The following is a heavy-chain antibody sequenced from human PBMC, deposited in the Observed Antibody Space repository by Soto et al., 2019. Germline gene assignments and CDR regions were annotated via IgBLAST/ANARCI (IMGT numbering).Heavy chain of an antibody. V-gene: IGHV3-74*01. CDR2: INSDGITT. Sequence: QPGGSLRLSCASSGFTFISYWMHWVRQAPGKGLVWVSRINSDGITTNYADSVKGRFTISRDNAKNTLYLQMNSLSAEDTAVYYCASQPGYSSGWYNYWGQGTLVTVSS. J-gene: IGHJ4*02. D-gene: IGHD6-19*01. CDR3: ASQPGYSSGWYNY. CDR1: GFTFISYW.